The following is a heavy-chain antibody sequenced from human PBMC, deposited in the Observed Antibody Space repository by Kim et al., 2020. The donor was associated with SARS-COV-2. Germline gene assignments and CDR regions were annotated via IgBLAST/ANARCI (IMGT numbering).Heavy chain of an antibody. J-gene: IGHJ4*02. D-gene: IGHD5-18*01. CDR2: IIPIFGTA. CDR1: GGTFSSYA. CDR3: ARGRGYSYGPYASDFDY. Sequence: SVKVSCKASGGTFSSYAISWVRQAPGQGLEWMGGIIPIFGTANYAQKFQGRVTITADESTSTAYMELSSLRSEDTAVYYCARGRGYSYGPYASDFDYWGQGTLVTVSS. V-gene: IGHV1-69*13.